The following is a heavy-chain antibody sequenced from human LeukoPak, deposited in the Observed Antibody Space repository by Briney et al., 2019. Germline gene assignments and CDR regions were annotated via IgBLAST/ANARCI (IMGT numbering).Heavy chain of an antibody. V-gene: IGHV3-74*01. Sequence: QPGGSLRLSCAASGFTFSSYSMHWVRQTPGKGLVWVSRISTDGSSAFSADSVKGRFTISRDNAKNMLYLQMNSLRADDTAVYYCARVSGCARSHFDYWGQGTLVTVSS. CDR3: ARVSGCARSHFDY. CDR2: ISTDGSSA. CDR1: GFTFSSYS. J-gene: IGHJ4*02. D-gene: IGHD6-19*01.